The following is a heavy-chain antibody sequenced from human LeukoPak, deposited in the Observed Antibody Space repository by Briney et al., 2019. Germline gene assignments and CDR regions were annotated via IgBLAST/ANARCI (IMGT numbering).Heavy chain of an antibody. CDR3: AREGVGSTDR. CDR2: INPNGGST. V-gene: IGHV1-46*01. CDR1: GYTFTSYY. Sequence: ASVKVSCKASGYTFTSYYMHWVRQAPGQGLEWMGIINPNGGSTTYAQKFQGRVTMIRDMSTSTVYMQLSSLTSEDTAVYFCAREGVGSTDRWGQGTLVTVSS. J-gene: IGHJ5*02. D-gene: IGHD2-2*01.